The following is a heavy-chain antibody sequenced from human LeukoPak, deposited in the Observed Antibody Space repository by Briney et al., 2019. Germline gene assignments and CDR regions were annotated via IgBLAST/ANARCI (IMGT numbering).Heavy chain of an antibody. Sequence: SETLSLTCTVSGGSISSYYWSWIRQPPGKGLEWIGYIYYSGSTNYNPSLKSRVTISVDTSKNQFSLKLSSVTAADTAVYYCARGGVRGGSSFDPWGQGTLVTVSS. CDR1: GGSISSYY. V-gene: IGHV4-59*01. J-gene: IGHJ5*02. D-gene: IGHD3-10*01. CDR2: IYYSGST. CDR3: ARGGVRGGSSFDP.